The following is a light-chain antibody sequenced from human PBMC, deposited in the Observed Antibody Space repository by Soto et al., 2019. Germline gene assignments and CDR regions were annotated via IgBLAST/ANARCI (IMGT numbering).Light chain of an antibody. CDR2: EVT. V-gene: IGLV2-14*01. CDR3: SSYTIISTYV. J-gene: IGLJ1*01. Sequence: QSALTQPASVSGSPGQSITISCTGTTYDVGVYNFVSWYQQHPDKAPKLIIYEVTNRPSGVSNRFSGSKSGYTASLTISGLQAEDEADYYCSSYTIISTYVFGTGTKLTVL. CDR1: TYDVGVYNF.